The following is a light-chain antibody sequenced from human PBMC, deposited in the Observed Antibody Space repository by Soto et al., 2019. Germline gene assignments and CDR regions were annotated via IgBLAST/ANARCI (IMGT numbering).Light chain of an antibody. V-gene: IGKV1-5*03. CDR2: KAS. CDR1: QSISSW. J-gene: IGKJ1*01. Sequence: DIQMTQSPSTLSASVGDRVTITCRASQSISSWLAWYQHKPGKAPKLLIYKASSLEGGVPSRFSGSGSGTEFTLSISILQPDDFANYYCQQYNSYSRTFGQGTKVEIK. CDR3: QQYNSYSRT.